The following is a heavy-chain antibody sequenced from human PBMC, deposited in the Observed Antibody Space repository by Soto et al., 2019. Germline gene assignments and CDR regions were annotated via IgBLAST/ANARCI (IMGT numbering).Heavy chain of an antibody. D-gene: IGHD3-10*01. CDR2: VYYDGTRE. Sequence: GGSLRLSCAASGFIFSNHAMLWVRQAPGKGLEWVAVVYYDGTREYYADSVKGRITISRDNSKNTLYLQMNSLRAEDTAVYYCARDRGSGLYYYYGMHVRGQGTMVTGSS. J-gene: IGHJ6*01. V-gene: IGHV3-33*01. CDR3: ARDRGSGLYYYYGMHV. CDR1: GFIFSNHA.